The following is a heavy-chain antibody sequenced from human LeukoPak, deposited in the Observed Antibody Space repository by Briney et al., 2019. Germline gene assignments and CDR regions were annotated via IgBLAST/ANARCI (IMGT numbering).Heavy chain of an antibody. J-gene: IGHJ5*02. Sequence: GGSPRLSCAASGFTFSSYAMHWVRQAPGKGLEWVAVIWYDGSNKYYADSVKGRFTISRDNSKNTLYLQMNSLGAEDTAVYYCAREGRFGELSPWGQGTLVTVSS. V-gene: IGHV3-33*08. D-gene: IGHD3-10*01. CDR1: GFTFSSYA. CDR2: IWYDGSNK. CDR3: AREGRFGELSP.